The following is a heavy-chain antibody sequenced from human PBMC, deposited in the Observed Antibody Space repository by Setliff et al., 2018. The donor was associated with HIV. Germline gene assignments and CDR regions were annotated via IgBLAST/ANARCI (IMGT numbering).Heavy chain of an antibody. D-gene: IGHD3-3*01. CDR1: GYTFTGYY. Sequence: ASVKVSCKASGYTFTGYYMHWVRQAPGQGLEWMGWINPHSGNTNYAQKFQDRVTMTRDTSVNIAYMQLSRLRSDDTAVYYCARAPTLFGVEYYYYFGMDVWGQGTTVTVSS. CDR3: ARAPTLFGVEYYYYFGMDV. CDR2: INPHSGNT. V-gene: IGHV1-2*02. J-gene: IGHJ6*02.